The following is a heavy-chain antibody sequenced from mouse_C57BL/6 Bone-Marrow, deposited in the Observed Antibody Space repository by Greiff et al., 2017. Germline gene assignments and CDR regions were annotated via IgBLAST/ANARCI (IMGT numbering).Heavy chain of an antibody. CDR1: GFNIKDDY. CDR2: IDPENGDT. CDR3: TRIAY. J-gene: IGHJ3*01. Sequence: DVKLQESGAELVRPGASVKLSCPASGFNIKDDYMHWVKQRPEQGLEWIGWIDPENGDTEYASKFQGKATITVDTSSNTAYLQLSSLTSEDTAVYYCTRIAYWGQGTLVTVSA. V-gene: IGHV14-4*01.